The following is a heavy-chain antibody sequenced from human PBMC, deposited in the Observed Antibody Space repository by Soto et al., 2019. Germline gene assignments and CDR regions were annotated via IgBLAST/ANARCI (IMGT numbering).Heavy chain of an antibody. Sequence: GGSLRLSCAASGFTFSSYAMSWVRQAPGKGLEWVSAISGSGGSTYYADSVKGRFTISRDNSKNTLYLQMNSLRAEDTAVYYCAKDQSPLYSGYDSGEVYYGMDVWGQGTTVTVSS. CDR2: ISGSGGST. J-gene: IGHJ6*02. D-gene: IGHD5-12*01. CDR3: AKDQSPLYSGYDSGEVYYGMDV. CDR1: GFTFSSYA. V-gene: IGHV3-23*01.